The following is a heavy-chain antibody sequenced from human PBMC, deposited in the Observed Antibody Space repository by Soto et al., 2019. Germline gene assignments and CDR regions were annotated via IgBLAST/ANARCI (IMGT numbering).Heavy chain of an antibody. Sequence: GGSLRLSCAASGFTFSSYGMHWVRQAPGKGLEWVAVISYDGSNKYYADSVKGRFTISRDNSKNTLYLQMNSLRAEDTAVYYCAKDFAIFYGMDVWGQGTTVTVSS. CDR2: ISYDGSNK. CDR3: AKDFAIFYGMDV. CDR1: GFTFSSYG. V-gene: IGHV3-30*18. D-gene: IGHD3-9*01. J-gene: IGHJ6*02.